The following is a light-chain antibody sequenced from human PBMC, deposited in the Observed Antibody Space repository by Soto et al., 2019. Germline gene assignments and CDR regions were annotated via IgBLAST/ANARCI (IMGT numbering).Light chain of an antibody. Sequence: QPVLTQSPSASASLGASVRLTCTLSSGHSNYVIAWHQQQPEKGPRYLMKVNSDGSHNKGDGIPDRFSGSGSGAERHLTISSLQSEDEADYYCQTWDTGIQVFGGGTKVTAL. V-gene: IGLV4-69*01. J-gene: IGLJ3*02. CDR2: VNSDGSH. CDR1: SGHSNYV. CDR3: QTWDTGIQV.